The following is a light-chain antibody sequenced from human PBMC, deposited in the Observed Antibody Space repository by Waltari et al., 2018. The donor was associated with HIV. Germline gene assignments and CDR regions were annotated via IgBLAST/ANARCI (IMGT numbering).Light chain of an antibody. J-gene: IGKJ4*01. Sequence: EIVLTQSPVTLSLSPGERATLSCRASQSVRTYLAWYQQKPGQAPRLLIYDASNRATGIPARCSGSGSGTDFTLTISSLEPEDFAVYYWQQRSKWLTFGGGTKVEIK. V-gene: IGKV3-11*01. CDR3: QQRSKWLT. CDR1: QSVRTY. CDR2: DAS.